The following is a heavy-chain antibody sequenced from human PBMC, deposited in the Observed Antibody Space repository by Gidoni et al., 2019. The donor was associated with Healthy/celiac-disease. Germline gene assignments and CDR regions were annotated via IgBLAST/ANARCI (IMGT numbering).Heavy chain of an antibody. Sequence: QVQLVESGGGVVQPGRSLRLSCAASGVTFSSYGLHWVRQAPGKGLEWGAVISYDGSNKYDADSVKGRFTISRDNSKNTLYLQMNSLRAEDTAVYYCAKDRHIGYCTGGVCWDLDGMDVWGQGTTVTVSS. CDR3: AKDRHIGYCTGGVCWDLDGMDV. J-gene: IGHJ6*02. D-gene: IGHD2-8*02. V-gene: IGHV3-30*18. CDR1: GVTFSSYG. CDR2: ISYDGSNK.